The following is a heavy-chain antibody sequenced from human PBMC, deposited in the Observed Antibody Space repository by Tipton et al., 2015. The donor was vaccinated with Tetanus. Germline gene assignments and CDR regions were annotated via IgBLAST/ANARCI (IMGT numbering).Heavy chain of an antibody. Sequence: SLRLSCAASGFTFNTYWMSWARQAPGKGLEWVANIKYDESEKYYVDSVKGRFTISRDNAKNSLYLQMNSLRVDDTAVYYCAREMSFVPWGQGTLVTVSS. J-gene: IGHJ5*02. V-gene: IGHV3-7*01. CDR2: IKYDESEK. CDR3: AREMSFVP. CDR1: GFTFNTYW.